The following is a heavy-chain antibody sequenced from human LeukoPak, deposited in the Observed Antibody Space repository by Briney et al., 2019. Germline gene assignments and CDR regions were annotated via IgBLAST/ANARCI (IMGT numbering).Heavy chain of an antibody. CDR3: ARLVVRGVKDYYYYYYMDV. J-gene: IGHJ6*03. D-gene: IGHD3-10*01. Sequence: PSETLSLTCAVYGGSFSGYYWSWIRQPPGKGLEWIGEINHSGSTNYNPSLKSRVTISVDTSKNQFSLKLSSVTAADTAVYYCARLVVRGVKDYYYYYYMDVWGKGTTVTVSS. CDR2: INHSGST. V-gene: IGHV4-34*01. CDR1: GGSFSGYY.